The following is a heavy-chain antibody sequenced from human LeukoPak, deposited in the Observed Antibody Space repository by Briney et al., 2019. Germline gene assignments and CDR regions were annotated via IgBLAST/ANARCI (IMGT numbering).Heavy chain of an antibody. CDR2: ISYSGST. CDR1: GGSISNYC. D-gene: IGHD6-19*01. Sequence: PSETLSLTCTVSGGSISNYCWSWIRQPPGKGLEWTGCISYSGSTNYNPSLRSRVTISVDTSKNQFSLKLSSVTAADTAVYYCARHQCSGGWYRFEYWGQGTLVTVSS. V-gene: IGHV4-59*08. CDR3: ARHQCSGGWYRFEY. J-gene: IGHJ4*02.